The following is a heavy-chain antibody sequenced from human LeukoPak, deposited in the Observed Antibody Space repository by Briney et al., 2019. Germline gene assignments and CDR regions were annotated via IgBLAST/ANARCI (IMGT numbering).Heavy chain of an antibody. V-gene: IGHV3-23*01. CDR1: GFTFSSNY. J-gene: IGHJ2*01. CDR2: ISDSGDT. D-gene: IGHD5-24*01. Sequence: GGSLRLSCAASGFTFSSNYMSWVRQAPGKGLEWVSPISDSGDTYYADSVRGRFTISRDNSKNTLYLQKNSLRADDTAIYYCAKSMTLQWRGFFDLWGRGTHVTVSS. CDR3: AKSMTLQWRGFFDL.